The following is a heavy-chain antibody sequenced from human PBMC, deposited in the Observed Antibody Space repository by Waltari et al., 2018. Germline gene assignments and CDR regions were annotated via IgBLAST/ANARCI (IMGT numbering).Heavy chain of an antibody. J-gene: IGHJ6*02. CDR2: INPSGGST. CDR1: EYTFTSSY. CDR3: ALDRGALWMDV. Sequence: QVQLVQSGAEVKKPGASVKISCKTSEYTFTSSYIHWVRQAPGQGLAWMGIINPSGGSTIYAQKFQGRVTMTRDTSTSTVYRELSSLRSEDTAVYYCALDRGALWMDVWGQGTTVTVSS. D-gene: IGHD2-21*01. V-gene: IGHV1-46*01.